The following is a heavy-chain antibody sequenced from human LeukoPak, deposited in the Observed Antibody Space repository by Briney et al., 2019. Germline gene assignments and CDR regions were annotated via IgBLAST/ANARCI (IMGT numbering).Heavy chain of an antibody. V-gene: IGHV3-53*01. D-gene: IGHD2-2*01. CDR2: IYSGGST. CDR3: ARVKAGYCSSTSCSRIDI. Sequence: GGSLRLFCAASGFTVSSNYMSWVRQAPGKGLEWVSVIYSGGSTYYADSVKGRFTISRDNSKNTLYLQMNSLRAEDTAVYYCARVKAGYCSSTSCSRIDIWGQGTMVTVSS. J-gene: IGHJ3*02. CDR1: GFTVSSNY.